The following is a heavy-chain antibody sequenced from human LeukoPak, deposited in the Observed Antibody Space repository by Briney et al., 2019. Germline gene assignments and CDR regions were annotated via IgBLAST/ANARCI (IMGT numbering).Heavy chain of an antibody. J-gene: IGHJ4*02. CDR3: ARDRGIYDFWSGYYAY. CDR1: GFTFSSYA. Sequence: PGRSLRLSCAASGFTFSSYAMHWVRQAPGKGLEWVAVISYDGSNKYYADSVKGRFTISRDNSKNTLYLQMNSLRAEDTAVYYCARDRGIYDFWSGYYAYWGQGTLVTVSS. D-gene: IGHD3-3*01. V-gene: IGHV3-30-3*01. CDR2: ISYDGSNK.